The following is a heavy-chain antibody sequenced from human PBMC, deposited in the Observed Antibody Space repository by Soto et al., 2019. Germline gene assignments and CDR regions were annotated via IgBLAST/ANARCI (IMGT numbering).Heavy chain of an antibody. D-gene: IGHD5-12*01. V-gene: IGHV1-18*01. Sequence: QVHLVQSGVEVKTPGASVKVSCQASGYTFFTYDISWVRQAPGQGLEWMGWISTYSGDTKYAQKFQGRVTMTKHTSTPTAYVELKSLRSDVTAGYYCARHHGPTTSENWFEPWGQGTLVNVSS. CDR1: GYTFFTYD. J-gene: IGHJ5*02. CDR2: ISTYSGDT. CDR3: ARHHGPTTSENWFEP.